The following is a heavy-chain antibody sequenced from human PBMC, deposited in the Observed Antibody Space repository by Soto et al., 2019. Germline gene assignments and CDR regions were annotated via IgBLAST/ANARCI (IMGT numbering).Heavy chain of an antibody. V-gene: IGHV4-31*03. Sequence: PSETLSLTCTVSGGSISSGGYYWYWIRQHPGKGLEWIGYIYYSKSTYYNPSLKSRVTISLDTSKNQFSLKLTSVTAADTAVYYCARIVFPWGQGTLVTVSS. CDR2: IYYSKST. CDR1: GGSISSGGYY. J-gene: IGHJ5*02. CDR3: ARIVFP. D-gene: IGHD2-21*01.